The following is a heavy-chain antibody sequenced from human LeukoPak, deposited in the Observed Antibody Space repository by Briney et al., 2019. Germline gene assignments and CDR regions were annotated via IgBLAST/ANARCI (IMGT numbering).Heavy chain of an antibody. V-gene: IGHV4-4*02. CDR2: IYHSGST. CDR1: GGSISSSNW. J-gene: IGHJ4*02. D-gene: IGHD4-23*01. Sequence: SETLSLTCAVSGGSISSSNWWSWVRQPPGKGLEWIGEIYHSGSTNYNPSLKSRVTISVDKSKNQFSLKLSSVTAADTAVFYCAKNGGNSDFDYWGQGTLVTVSS. CDR3: AKNGGNSDFDY.